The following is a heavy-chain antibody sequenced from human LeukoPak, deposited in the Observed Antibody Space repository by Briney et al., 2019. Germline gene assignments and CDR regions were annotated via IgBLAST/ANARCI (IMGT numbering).Heavy chain of an antibody. D-gene: IGHD3-9*01. V-gene: IGHV3-48*03. J-gene: IGHJ4*02. CDR1: GFTFRSYE. CDR3: AKWGDYDVLTGYYVPDY. CDR2: ISSSGSTM. Sequence: GGSLRLSCAASGFTFRSYEMNWVRQAPGKGLEWISYISSSGSTMYYADSVKGRFTVSRDNSKSTLYLQMNSLRAEDTALYYCAKWGDYDVLTGYYVPDYWGQGTLVTVSS.